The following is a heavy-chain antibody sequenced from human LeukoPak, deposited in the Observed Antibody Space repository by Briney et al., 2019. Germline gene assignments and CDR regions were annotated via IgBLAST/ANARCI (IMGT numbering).Heavy chain of an antibody. CDR3: ARVDSSSWYEPVRWFDP. D-gene: IGHD6-13*01. J-gene: IGHJ5*02. Sequence: SETLSLTCTVSGGSISSSSYYWGWIRQPPGKGLEWIGSIYYSGSTYYNPSLKSRVTISVDTSKNQFSLKLSSVTAADTAVYYCARVDSSSWYEPVRWFDPWGQGTLVTVSS. CDR1: GGSISSSSYY. V-gene: IGHV4-39*07. CDR2: IYYSGST.